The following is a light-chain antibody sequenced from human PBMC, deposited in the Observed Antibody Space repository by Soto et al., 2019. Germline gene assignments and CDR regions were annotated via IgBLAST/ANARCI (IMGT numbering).Light chain of an antibody. Sequence: QSALTQPASVSASPGQSITISCTGSSSDVGGYNYVSWYQQHPGKAPKVMIYDVSERPSGVPDRFSGSKSGNTASLTISGLQAEDEADYYCCSYAGSPRYVFGTGTKVTVL. J-gene: IGLJ1*01. CDR1: SSDVGGYNY. V-gene: IGLV2-11*01. CDR3: CSYAGSPRYV. CDR2: DVS.